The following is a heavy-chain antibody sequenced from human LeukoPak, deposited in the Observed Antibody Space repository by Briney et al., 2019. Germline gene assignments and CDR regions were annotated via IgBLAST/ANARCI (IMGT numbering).Heavy chain of an antibody. V-gene: IGHV4-39*07. CDR2: IFYSGST. CDR3: ARESGSYSSSYRFDS. Sequence: PSETLSLTCTVSGVSISTRNYYWGWIRQPPGKGLEWIGNIFYSGSTYYSPSFKSRVTISLDTSRNQFSLHLNSVTPEDTAVYYCARESGSYSSSYRFDSWGQGTLVTVSS. CDR1: GVSISTRNYY. D-gene: IGHD6-6*01. J-gene: IGHJ4*02.